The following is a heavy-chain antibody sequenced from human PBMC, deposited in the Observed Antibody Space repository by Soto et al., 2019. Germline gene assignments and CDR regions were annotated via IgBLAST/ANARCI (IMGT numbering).Heavy chain of an antibody. D-gene: IGHD3-22*01. Sequence: SETLSLTCTVSSGSISSTIYSWDWIRQPPGKGLEWIGSIFYSGSTYYNPSLKSRVTISVDTSKNQFSLKLSSVTAADTAVYYCAGEGYYYDSSGYYNWFDPWGQGTLVTVSS. CDR1: SGSISSTIYS. V-gene: IGHV4-39*01. CDR2: IFYSGST. CDR3: AGEGYYYDSSGYYNWFDP. J-gene: IGHJ5*02.